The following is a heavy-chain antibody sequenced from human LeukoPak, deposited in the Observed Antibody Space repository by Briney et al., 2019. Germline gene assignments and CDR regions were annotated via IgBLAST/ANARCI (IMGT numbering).Heavy chain of an antibody. V-gene: IGHV3-33*06. J-gene: IGHJ5*02. D-gene: IGHD2-2*02. Sequence: GGSLRLSCAASGYTFSSYGMHWVRQAPGKGLEWVAVIWYDGSNKYYADSVKGRFTISRDNSKNTLYLQMNSLRAEDTAVYYCAKGGYCSSTSCYIVGNWFDPWGQGTLVTVSS. CDR2: IWYDGSNK. CDR1: GYTFSSYG. CDR3: AKGGYCSSTSCYIVGNWFDP.